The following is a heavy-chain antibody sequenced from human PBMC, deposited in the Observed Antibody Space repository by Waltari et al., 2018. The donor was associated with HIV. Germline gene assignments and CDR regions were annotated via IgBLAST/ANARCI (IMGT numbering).Heavy chain of an antibody. D-gene: IGHD3-3*01. J-gene: IGHJ4*02. V-gene: IGHV3-74*01. Sequence: EVQLVESGGGLVQPGGSLRLSCAASGFTFSTYWMHWVRQVPGKGLVWVSRINTYNTIANYADSVKGRFIMSRDNVKNTVYLEMNSLRVQDTAVYYCARVSDDFWSGYWHFDHWGQGTLVTVSA. CDR1: GFTFSTYW. CDR3: ARVSDDFWSGYWHFDH. CDR2: INTYNTIA.